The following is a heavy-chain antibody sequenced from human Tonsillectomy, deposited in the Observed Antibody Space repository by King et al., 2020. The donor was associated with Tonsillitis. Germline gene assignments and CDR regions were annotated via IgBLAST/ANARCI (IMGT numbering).Heavy chain of an antibody. J-gene: IGHJ3*02. CDR2: IKQDGSEK. Sequence: VQLVESGGGLVQPGGSLRLSCAASGFTISSYWLTWVRQAPGKGLEWVANIKQDGSEKYYVDSVKGRFTISRDNAKNSLFLQMNSLRAEDTAVYHCARPRGWELLYANAFDIWGQGTMVTVS. V-gene: IGHV3-7*01. CDR1: GFTISSYW. D-gene: IGHD3-10*01. CDR3: ARPRGWELLYANAFDI.